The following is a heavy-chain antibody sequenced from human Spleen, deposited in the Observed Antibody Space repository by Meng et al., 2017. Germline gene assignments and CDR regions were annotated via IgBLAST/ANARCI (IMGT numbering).Heavy chain of an antibody. V-gene: IGHV4-34*01. Sequence: QWQLQRWGEGLLKPSETLSLACVVSGGSFSDYYWSWIRQPPGKGLEWIGEINHSGSTNYNPSLESRATISVDTSQNNLSLKLSSVTAADSAVYYCARGPTTMAHDFDYWGQGTLVTVSS. D-gene: IGHD4-11*01. CDR2: INHSGST. CDR1: GGSFSDYY. J-gene: IGHJ4*02. CDR3: ARGPTTMAHDFDY.